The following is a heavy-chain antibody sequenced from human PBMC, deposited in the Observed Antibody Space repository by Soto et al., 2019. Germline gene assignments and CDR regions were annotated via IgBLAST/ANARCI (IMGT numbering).Heavy chain of an antibody. CDR1: GFTFSGFD. CDR2: IGTAGDT. V-gene: IGHV3-13*01. CDR3: AKSQEIGTHFFDS. Sequence: GGSPRLSCEASGFTFSGFDMHWVRQPTGKGLEWVSSIGTAGDTYYAVSVKGRFTISRDNAKNSLSLQMNSLRAGDMAVYFCAKSQEIGTHFFDSWGQGTLVTVSS. D-gene: IGHD6-13*01. J-gene: IGHJ4*02.